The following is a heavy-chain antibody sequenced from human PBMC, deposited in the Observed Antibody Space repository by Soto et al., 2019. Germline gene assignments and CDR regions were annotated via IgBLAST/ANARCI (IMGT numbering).Heavy chain of an antibody. Sequence: EVQLVESGGGLVMPGGSLRLSCAASGFTFSTYHMNWVRQAPGKGLEWVSSINPSSSHIYYADSVRGRFTISRDNSKNSMDLQMNSLRTEDAAVYYCARGYCAGGGCYLRRDVIDVWGQGTMVTVSS. V-gene: IGHV3-21*01. D-gene: IGHD2-8*02. CDR1: GFTFSTYH. CDR3: ARGYCAGGGCYLRRDVIDV. J-gene: IGHJ3*01. CDR2: INPSSSHI.